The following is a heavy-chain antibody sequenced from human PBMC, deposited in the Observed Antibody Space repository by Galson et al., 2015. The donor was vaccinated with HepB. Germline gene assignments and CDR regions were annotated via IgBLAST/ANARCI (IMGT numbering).Heavy chain of an antibody. CDR1: GFTFSTYW. J-gene: IGHJ4*02. Sequence: LRLSCAASGFTFSTYWMSWVRQAPGKGLEWVAHIKQDGSVKYYVDSVKGRFTISRDNAKNSVFLQMGSLRAEDTAVYYCARRPDDSNGYAFYFDKWGQGTLVTVSS. CDR3: ARRPDDSNGYAFYFDK. D-gene: IGHD5-12*01. CDR2: IKQDGSVK. V-gene: IGHV3-7*03.